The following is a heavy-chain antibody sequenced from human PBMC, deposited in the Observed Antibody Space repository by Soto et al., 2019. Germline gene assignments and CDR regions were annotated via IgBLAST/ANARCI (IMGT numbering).Heavy chain of an antibody. J-gene: IGHJ4*02. CDR3: AREGEGIPAHRY. Sequence: QVQLVQSGAEVKKPGSSVKVSCKASGDTFTTYTINWVRQAPGQGLEWMGGIVPILGAGNYAQKFQGRVTITADRSTTTAYLGLSSLRSDDTAVYYCAREGEGIPAHRYWGQGTLVTVSS. CDR1: GDTFTTYT. D-gene: IGHD3-16*01. V-gene: IGHV1-69*06. CDR2: IVPILGAG.